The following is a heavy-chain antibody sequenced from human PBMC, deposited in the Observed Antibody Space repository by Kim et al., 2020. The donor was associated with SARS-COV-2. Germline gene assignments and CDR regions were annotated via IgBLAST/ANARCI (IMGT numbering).Heavy chain of an antibody. CDR3: ARDGNIDYYDSSVDIGWFDP. CDR1: GGSISSYY. Sequence: SETLSLICTVSGGSISSYYWSWIRQPPGKGLEWIGYIYYSGSTNYNPSLKSRVTISVDTSKNQFSLKLSSVTAADTAVYYCARDGNIDYYDSSVDIGWFDPWGQGTLVTVSS. V-gene: IGHV4-59*01. CDR2: IYYSGST. D-gene: IGHD3-22*01. J-gene: IGHJ5*02.